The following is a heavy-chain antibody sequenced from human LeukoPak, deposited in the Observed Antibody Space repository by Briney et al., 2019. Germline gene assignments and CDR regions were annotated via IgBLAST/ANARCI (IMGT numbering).Heavy chain of an antibody. CDR1: GYSISSGYY. V-gene: IGHV4-38-2*01. J-gene: IGHJ4*02. Sequence: PSETLSLTCAVSGYSISSGYYLGWIRQPPGKGLEWIGSIYHSGSTYYNPSLKSRVTISVDTSKNQFSLKLSSVTAADTAVYYCASWQWFGEHYWGQGTLVTVSS. CDR2: IYHSGST. D-gene: IGHD3-10*01. CDR3: ASWQWFGEHY.